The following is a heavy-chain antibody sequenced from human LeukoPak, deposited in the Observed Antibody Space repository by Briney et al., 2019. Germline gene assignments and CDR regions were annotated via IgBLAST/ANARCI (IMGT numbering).Heavy chain of an antibody. CDR2: IYYSGST. D-gene: IGHD6-19*01. CDR1: AGSIGSYY. J-gene: IGHJ4*02. V-gene: IGHV4-59*08. CDR3: ARHSSYSTGWFPFFDC. Sequence: PSETLSLTCTVSAGSIGSYYWSWIRQPPGKGLEWIGYIYYSGSTNYSPSLKSRVTMTADTSKNHFSLKLTSVTAADTAVYYCARHSSYSTGWFPFFDCWGQGILVTVSS.